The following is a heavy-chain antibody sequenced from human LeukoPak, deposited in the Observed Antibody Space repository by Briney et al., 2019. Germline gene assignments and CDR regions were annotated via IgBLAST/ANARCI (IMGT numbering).Heavy chain of an antibody. D-gene: IGHD3-22*01. CDR1: GFTFSNYW. CDR3: ATYSSLNRREFQY. CDR2: IKTDGSEK. J-gene: IGHJ1*01. V-gene: IGHV3-7*01. Sequence: GGSLRLSCEGSGFTFSNYWMGWVRQAPGKGLQWVANIKTDGSEKYYVDSVKGRFTISRDHAKNSLYLQMNTLRAEDTAVYYCATYSSLNRREFQYWGQGTLLTVSS.